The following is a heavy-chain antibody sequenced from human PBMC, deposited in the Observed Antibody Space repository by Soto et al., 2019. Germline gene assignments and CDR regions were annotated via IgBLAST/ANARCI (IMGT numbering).Heavy chain of an antibody. CDR1: GGSFSGYY. Sequence: SETLSLTCAVYGGSFSGYYWSWLRQPPGKGLEWIGEINHSGSTNYNPSLKSRVTISVDTSKNQFSLKVTSVTAADTAVYYCATANWSHHYFDPWGQGTLVTVS. CDR2: INHSGST. CDR3: ATANWSHHYFDP. J-gene: IGHJ5*02. D-gene: IGHD1-1*01. V-gene: IGHV4-34*01.